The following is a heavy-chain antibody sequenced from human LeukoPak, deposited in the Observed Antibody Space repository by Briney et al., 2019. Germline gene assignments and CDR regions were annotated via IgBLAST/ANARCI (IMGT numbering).Heavy chain of an antibody. CDR1: GFTFSSYS. CDR3: ARDRWAAGKLIVTGANWFDH. D-gene: IGHD6-13*01. CDR2: ISSSSSYI. V-gene: IGHV3-21*01. J-gene: IGHJ5*02. Sequence: GGSLRLSCAASGFTFSSYSMNWVRQAPGKGLEWVSSISSSSSYIYYADSVKGRFTISRDNAKNSLYLQMNSLRAEDTAVYYCARDRWAAGKLIVTGANWFDHWGQGTLVTVSS.